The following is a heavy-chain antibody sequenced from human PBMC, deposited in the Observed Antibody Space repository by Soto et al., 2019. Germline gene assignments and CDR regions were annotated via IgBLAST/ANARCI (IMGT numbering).Heavy chain of an antibody. CDR3: ARASSSGWSRA. CDR1: GYTFNNYG. D-gene: IGHD6-19*01. J-gene: IGHJ4*02. Sequence: QVQLVQSGAEVKKPGASVKVSCKASGYTFNNYGISWVRQAPGQGLEWMGWINGYNSKTNYAQNLQGRVTMTTDTATSRAYMELWSRRSDDTTVYYCARASSSGWSRAWCEGTMVTVSS. CDR2: INGYNSKT. V-gene: IGHV1-18*01.